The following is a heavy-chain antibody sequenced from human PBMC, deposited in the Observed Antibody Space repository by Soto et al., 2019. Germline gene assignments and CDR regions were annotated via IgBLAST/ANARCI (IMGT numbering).Heavy chain of an antibody. V-gene: IGHV3-21*01. J-gene: IGHJ3*02. CDR3: ARDLSDILTGYYTQGAFDI. CDR1: GFTFSSYS. CDR2: ISSSSSYI. Sequence: GGSLRLSCAASGFTFSSYSMNWVRQAPGKGLEWVSSISSSSSYIYYADSVKGRFTISRDNAKNSLYLQMNSLRAEDTAVYYCARDLSDILTGYYTQGAFDIWGQGTMVTVSS. D-gene: IGHD3-9*01.